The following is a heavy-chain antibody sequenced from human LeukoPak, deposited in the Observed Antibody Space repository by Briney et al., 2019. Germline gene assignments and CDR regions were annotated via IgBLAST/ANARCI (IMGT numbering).Heavy chain of an antibody. V-gene: IGHV3-9*01. CDR3: AKDMYDSSGYPHYFDY. CDR1: GFTFDDYA. J-gene: IGHJ4*02. D-gene: IGHD3-22*01. CDR2: ISWKSGSI. Sequence: GRSLRLSCAASGFTFDDYAMHWVRQAPGKGLEWVSGISWKSGSIGYADSVKGRFTISRDNAKNSLYLQMNSLRAEDTALYYCAKDMYDSSGYPHYFDYWGQGTLVTVSS.